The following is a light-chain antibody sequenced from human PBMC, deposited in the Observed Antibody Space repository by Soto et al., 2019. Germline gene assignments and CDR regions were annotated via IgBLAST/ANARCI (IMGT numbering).Light chain of an antibody. Sequence: EIVMTQSPATLSVSPGERATLSCRASQSVSSTLAWYQHKPGQAPRLLIYDAFTRATGIPARFSGSGSGTEFTLTISSLQSEDFALYYCQQYNNWPRTFGHGTKVEI. CDR2: DAF. V-gene: IGKV3-15*01. CDR3: QQYNNWPRT. J-gene: IGKJ1*01. CDR1: QSVSST.